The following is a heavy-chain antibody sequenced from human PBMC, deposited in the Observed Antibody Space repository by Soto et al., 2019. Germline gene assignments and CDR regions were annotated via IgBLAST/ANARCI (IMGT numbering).Heavy chain of an antibody. CDR2: ISSSSTYT. J-gene: IGHJ6*02. D-gene: IGHD3-10*01. CDR1: GFTFSDYY. CDR3: ARVPYYYTSGTDYGMDV. V-gene: IGHV3-11*06. Sequence: GGSLRLSCAASGFTFSDYYMIWIRQAPGKGLEWLSYISSSSTYTNYADSVEGRFTISRDNAKNSLYLQMNSLRAEDTAVYYCARVPYYYTSGTDYGMDVWGQGTTVTVSS.